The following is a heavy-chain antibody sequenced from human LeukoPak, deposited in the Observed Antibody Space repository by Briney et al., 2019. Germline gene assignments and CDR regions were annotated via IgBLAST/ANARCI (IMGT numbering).Heavy chain of an antibody. CDR1: GGAFSSYD. Sequence: ASVKVSCTTSGGAFSSYDISWLRQAPGQGLEWMGGITPIFGTANYAQKFQGRVTITAVESMSTAYMELSSLRSEDTAVYYCARGWLAETTVVTPYNYWGQGTLVTVS. J-gene: IGHJ4*02. CDR3: ARGWLAETTVVTPYNY. V-gene: IGHV1-69*13. CDR2: ITPIFGTA. D-gene: IGHD4-23*01.